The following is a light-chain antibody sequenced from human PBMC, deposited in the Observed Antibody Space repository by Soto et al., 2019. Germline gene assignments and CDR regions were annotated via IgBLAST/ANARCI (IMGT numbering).Light chain of an antibody. CDR2: KAS. Sequence: DIQMPPSPSTLSAYVGSRVTITCRASQSISNRLAWYQQKPGKAPKVLIYKASSLESGVPSRFSGSGSGTEFTLTISSLQPDDFATYYCQQYGTYWWTFGQGTKVDVK. CDR1: QSISNR. V-gene: IGKV1-5*03. CDR3: QQYGTYWWT. J-gene: IGKJ1*01.